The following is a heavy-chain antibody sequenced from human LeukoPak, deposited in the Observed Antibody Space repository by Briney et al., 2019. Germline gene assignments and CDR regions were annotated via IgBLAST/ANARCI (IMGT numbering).Heavy chain of an antibody. CDR2: INHSGST. J-gene: IGHJ4*02. CDR3: ARGYVSFDY. CDR1: GGSFSGYY. D-gene: IGHD3-16*01. Sequence: KPSGTLSLTCAVYGGSFSGYYWSWIRQPPGKGLEWIGEINHSGSTNYNPSLKSRVTISVDTSKNQFSLKLSSVTAADTAVYYCARGYVSFDYWGQGTLVTVSS. V-gene: IGHV4-34*01.